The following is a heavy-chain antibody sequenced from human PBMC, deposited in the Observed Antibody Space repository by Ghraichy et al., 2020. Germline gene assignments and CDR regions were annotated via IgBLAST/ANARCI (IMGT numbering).Heavy chain of an antibody. CDR1: GYSISSGYY. CDR2: FYHSGST. V-gene: IGHV4-38-2*01. J-gene: IGHJ6*03. CDR3: ARISPRTTAS. D-gene: IGHD1-14*01. Sequence: SETLSLTCAVSGYSISSGYYWGCIRQPPGKCLEWIGSFYHSGSTYYDPSLKTPVTISVDTSKNQFSLKLSSVTDADTPVYYCARISPRTTASWSKGTTVTVS.